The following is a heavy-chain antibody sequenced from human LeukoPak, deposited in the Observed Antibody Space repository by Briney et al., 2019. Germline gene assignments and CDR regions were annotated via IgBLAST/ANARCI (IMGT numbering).Heavy chain of an antibody. Sequence: ASVKVSCKASGYTFTGYYMHWVRQAPGQGLEWMGWINPNSGGTNYAQKFQGRVTMTRDTSISTAYMELSRLRSDDTAVYYCARDQGGDDFWSGYYLQYYYYYYMDVWGKGTTVTVSS. V-gene: IGHV1-2*02. CDR1: GYTFTGYY. CDR2: INPNSGGT. D-gene: IGHD3-3*01. J-gene: IGHJ6*03. CDR3: ARDQGGDDFWSGYYLQYYYYYYMDV.